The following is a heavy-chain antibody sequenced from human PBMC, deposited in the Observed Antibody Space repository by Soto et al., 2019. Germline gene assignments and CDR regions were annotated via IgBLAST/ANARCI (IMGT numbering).Heavy chain of an antibody. CDR1: GASISSTTNW. Sequence: QVQLQESGPGLVRPSGTLSLTCAVSGASISSTTNWWSWVRQPPGKGLEWIGEIYHSGSTNYNPSLKRRVTMSVDKSKNQFSLKLSSVTAADTAVYYCARMVGATLVDFWGQGTLVTVSS. CDR2: IYHSGST. V-gene: IGHV4-4*02. D-gene: IGHD1-26*01. CDR3: ARMVGATLVDF. J-gene: IGHJ4*02.